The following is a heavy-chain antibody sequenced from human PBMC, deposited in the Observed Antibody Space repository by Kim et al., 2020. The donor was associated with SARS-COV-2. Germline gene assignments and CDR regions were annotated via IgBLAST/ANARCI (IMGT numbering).Heavy chain of an antibody. D-gene: IGHD2-2*01. J-gene: IGHJ4*02. CDR3: ARDGGTSSH. Sequence: SSIYYADSVKGRFTISRDNAKNSLFLQMNSLRPEDTAVYYCARDGGTSSHWGQGTLVTVSS. V-gene: IGHV3-48*03. CDR2: SSI.